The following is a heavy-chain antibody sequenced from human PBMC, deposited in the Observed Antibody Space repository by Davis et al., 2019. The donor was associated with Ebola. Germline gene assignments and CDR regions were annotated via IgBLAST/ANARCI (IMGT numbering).Heavy chain of an antibody. CDR1: GYTFTSYG. CDR3: ARDLSGGSRKGYFQH. D-gene: IGHD2-15*01. CDR2: ISAYNGNT. V-gene: IGHV1-18*01. J-gene: IGHJ1*01. Sequence: ASVKVSCKASGYTFTSYGISWVRQAPGQGLEWMGWISAYNGNTNYAQKLQGRVTMTTDTSTSTAYMELRSLRSDDTAVYYCARDLSGGSRKGYFQHWGQGTLVTVSS.